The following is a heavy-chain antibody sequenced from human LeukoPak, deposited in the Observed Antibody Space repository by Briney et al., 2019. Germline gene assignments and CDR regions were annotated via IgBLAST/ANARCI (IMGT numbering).Heavy chain of an antibody. Sequence: SQTLSLTCAISGDRVASNSGAWNWIRQSPSRGLEWLGRTYYRSKWYNDYAMPMKGRISINPDTSKNQFSLQVNSVTPEDTAIYYCARDLGTSGWYTFDYWGQGTLVTVSS. V-gene: IGHV6-1*01. CDR3: ARDLGTSGWYTFDY. CDR1: GDRVASNSGA. CDR2: TYYRSKWYN. D-gene: IGHD6-19*01. J-gene: IGHJ4*02.